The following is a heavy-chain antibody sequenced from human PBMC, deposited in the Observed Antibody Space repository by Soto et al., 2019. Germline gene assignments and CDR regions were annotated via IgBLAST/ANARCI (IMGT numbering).Heavy chain of an antibody. CDR3: ARAAVYYDSVWGSYRLDY. D-gene: IGHD3-16*02. Sequence: QVQLVESGGGVVQPGRSLRLSCAASGFTFSSYAIHWVRQAPGNGLAGLAVISYDGSNKYYADSVKGRFTISRDNSKNTLYLQMNSLRAEDTAVYYCARAAVYYDSVWGSYRLDYCGQGTLVNVSS. CDR1: GFTFSSYA. CDR2: ISYDGSNK. V-gene: IGHV3-30-3*01. J-gene: IGHJ4*02.